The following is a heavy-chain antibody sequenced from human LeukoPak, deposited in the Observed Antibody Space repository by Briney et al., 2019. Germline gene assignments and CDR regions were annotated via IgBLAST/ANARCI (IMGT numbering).Heavy chain of an antibody. CDR2: ISSSSSYI. Sequence: GGSLRLSCEASGFTFSSYSMTWFRQAPGKGLEGVSSISSSSSYIYYADSVKGRFTISRDNAKNSLYLQMNSLRAEDTAVYYCARDGSPGGGAFDIWGQGTMVTVSS. J-gene: IGHJ3*02. CDR3: ARDGSPGGGAFDI. V-gene: IGHV3-21*01. CDR1: GFTFSSYS. D-gene: IGHD3-16*01.